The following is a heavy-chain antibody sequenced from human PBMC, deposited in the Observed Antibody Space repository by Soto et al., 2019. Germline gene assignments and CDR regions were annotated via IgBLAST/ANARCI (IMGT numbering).Heavy chain of an antibody. Sequence: QVQLVESGGGVVQPGRSLRLSCAASGFTFSSYGMHWVRQAPGKGLEWVAVISYDGSNKYCADSVKGRFTISRDNSKNTLYLQMNSLRAEDTAVYYCAKDLHPYYYYYYMDVWGKGTTVTVSS. V-gene: IGHV3-30*18. CDR2: ISYDGSNK. CDR1: GFTFSSYG. CDR3: AKDLHPYYYYYYMDV. J-gene: IGHJ6*03.